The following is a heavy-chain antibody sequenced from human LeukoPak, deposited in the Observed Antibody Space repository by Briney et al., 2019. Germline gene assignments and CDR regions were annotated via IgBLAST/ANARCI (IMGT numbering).Heavy chain of an antibody. D-gene: IGHD6-13*01. CDR3: ARSRYSSSSFRYFDF. CDR2: IYYSGST. Sequence: SETLSLTCTVSGGSISSGGYYWSWIRQHPGKGLEWIGYIYYSGSTYYNPSLKSRVTISVDTSKNQFSLKLSSVTAADTAVYYCARSRYSSSSFRYFDFWGQGILVTVSS. CDR1: GGSISSGGYY. V-gene: IGHV4-31*03. J-gene: IGHJ4*02.